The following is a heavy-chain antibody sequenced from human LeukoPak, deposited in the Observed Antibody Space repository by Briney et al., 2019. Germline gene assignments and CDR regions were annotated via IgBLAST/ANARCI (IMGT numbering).Heavy chain of an antibody. J-gene: IGHJ4*02. CDR2: SCSNNGNT. Sequence: ASVMVRCTASGYTLTSYGISWVRQAPGQGLEWMGWSCSNNGNTNYAQKLQGRVTMTTDTSTSTAYMELSRLRSDDTAVYYCAREFYYGSGSYLDFDYWGQGTLVTVSS. CDR1: GYTLTSYG. CDR3: AREFYYGSGSYLDFDY. D-gene: IGHD3-10*01. V-gene: IGHV1-18*04.